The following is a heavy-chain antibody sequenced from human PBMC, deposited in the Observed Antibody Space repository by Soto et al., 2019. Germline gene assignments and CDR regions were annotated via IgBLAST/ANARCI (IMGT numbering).Heavy chain of an antibody. CDR3: ARGLGPTPDY. D-gene: IGHD4-4*01. CDR2: INHSGST. CDR1: GGSFSGYY. Sequence: QVQLQQWGAGLLKPSETLSLTCAVYGGSFSGYYWSWIRQPPGKGLEWIGEINHSGSTNYNPSLKRQVVISXDTSKNQFSLKLSSVTAADTAVYYCARGLGPTPDYWGQGTLVTVSS. J-gene: IGHJ4*02. V-gene: IGHV4-34*01.